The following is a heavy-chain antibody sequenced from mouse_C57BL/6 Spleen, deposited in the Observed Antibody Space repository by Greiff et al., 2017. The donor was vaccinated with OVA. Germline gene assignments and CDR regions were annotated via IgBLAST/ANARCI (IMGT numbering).Heavy chain of an antibody. Sequence: VQLQQSGPELVKPGASVKISCKASGYSFTGYYMNWVKQSPEKSLEWIGEINPSTGGTTYNQKFKAKATLTVDKSSSTAYMQLKSLTSEDSAVYYCARGREFSWFAYWGQGTLVTVSA. J-gene: IGHJ3*01. CDR1: GYSFTGYY. CDR3: ARGREFSWFAY. CDR2: INPSTGGT. V-gene: IGHV1-42*01.